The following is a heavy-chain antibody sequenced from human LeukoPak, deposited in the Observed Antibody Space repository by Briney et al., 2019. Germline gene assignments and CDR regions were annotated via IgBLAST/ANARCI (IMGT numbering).Heavy chain of an antibody. J-gene: IGHJ4*02. CDR2: ISSSSSYI. CDR3: ARAAENYGGRFDS. V-gene: IGHV3-21*01. Sequence: GGSLRLSCAASGFTLSSHSMNWVRRAPGKGLEWVSSISSSSSYIYYADSVKGRFTISRDNAKNSLYLQMNSLRAEDTAVYYCARAAENYGGRFDSWGQGTLVTVSS. CDR1: GFTLSSHS. D-gene: IGHD3-16*01.